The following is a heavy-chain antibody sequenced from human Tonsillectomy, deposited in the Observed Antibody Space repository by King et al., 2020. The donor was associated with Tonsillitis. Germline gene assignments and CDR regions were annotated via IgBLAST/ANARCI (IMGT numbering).Heavy chain of an antibody. J-gene: IGHJ5*02. D-gene: IGHD3-22*01. CDR1: GYSFISYW. CDR2: IDPSDSYT. Sequence: QLVQSGAEVKKPGESLRISCKGSGYSFISYWISWVRQMPGKGLEWMGRIDPSDSYTNYTPSYQGHVTISANKSISTAYLQWSSLKASDTAMYYCAIDSSGYYGPWGQGTLVTVSS. CDR3: AIDSSGYYGP. V-gene: IGHV5-10-1*03.